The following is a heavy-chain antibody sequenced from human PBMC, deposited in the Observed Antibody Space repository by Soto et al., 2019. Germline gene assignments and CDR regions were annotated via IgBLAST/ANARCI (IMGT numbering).Heavy chain of an antibody. CDR1: GYPFTSYD. V-gene: IGHV1-8*01. CDR2: MNTTSGDK. D-gene: IGHD6-25*01. J-gene: IGHJ4*02. Sequence: QVQLVQSGAEVKKPGSSVKVSCKASGYPFTSYDITWMRKATGQGLEWMGWMNTTSGDKGYAQKFQGRVTMTRDTSISTAYMDLSGMTSEDTAVYYCVTHISGSDYWGQGTLVTVSS. CDR3: VTHISGSDY.